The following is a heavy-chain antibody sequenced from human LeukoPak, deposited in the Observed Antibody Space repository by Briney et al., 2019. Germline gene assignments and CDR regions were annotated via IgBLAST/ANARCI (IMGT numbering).Heavy chain of an antibody. Sequence: GGSLRLSCAASGFTFSSYEMNWVRQAPGKGLEWVSYISSSGSTIYYADSVKDRFTISRDNAKNSLYLQMTSLRAEDTAVYYCARNSGYDSDANFDYWGQGTLVTVSS. CDR2: ISSSGSTI. V-gene: IGHV3-48*03. CDR3: ARNSGYDSDANFDY. J-gene: IGHJ4*02. D-gene: IGHD5-12*01. CDR1: GFTFSSYE.